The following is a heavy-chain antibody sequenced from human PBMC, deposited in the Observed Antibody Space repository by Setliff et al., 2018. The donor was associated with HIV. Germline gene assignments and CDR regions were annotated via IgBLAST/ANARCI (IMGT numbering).Heavy chain of an antibody. CDR3: ARGADHFDTSGYYSFFDP. Sequence: ASVKVSCKSSGGTFSSYGVTWVRQAPGQGLEWMGRISPDIGDTNYAQMFHGRVTMTRDTSISTAYMELSSLKSDDTAVYYCARGADHFDTSGYYSFFDPWGQGTLVTVSS. CDR1: GGTFSSYG. J-gene: IGHJ5*02. D-gene: IGHD3-22*01. CDR2: ISPDIGDT. V-gene: IGHV1-2*06.